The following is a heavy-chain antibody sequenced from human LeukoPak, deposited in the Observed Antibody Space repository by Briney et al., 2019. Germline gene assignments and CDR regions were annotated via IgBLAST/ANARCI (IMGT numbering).Heavy chain of an antibody. CDR2: ISYDGSNK. CDR3: ARDRDGHGQLVPTYPLHWFDP. CDR1: GVTFSSYA. J-gene: IGHJ5*02. D-gene: IGHD6-13*01. V-gene: IGHV3-30-3*01. Sequence: QTGGSLRLSCAASGVTFSSYAMHWVRQAPGKGLEWVAVISYDGSNKYYADSVKGRFTISRDNSKNTLYLQMNSLRAEDTAVYYCARDRDGHGQLVPTYPLHWFDPWGQGTLVTVSS.